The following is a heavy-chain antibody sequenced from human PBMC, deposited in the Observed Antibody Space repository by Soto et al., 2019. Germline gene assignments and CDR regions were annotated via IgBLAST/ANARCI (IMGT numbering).Heavy chain of an antibody. CDR2: ISYDGNNK. J-gene: IGHJ3*02. V-gene: IGHV3-30-3*01. CDR1: GFAFSNYA. D-gene: IGHD3-22*01. Sequence: QVQLVESGGGVVQPGRSLRLSCAASGFAFSNYAMNWVRQAPGKGLEWVAVISYDGNNKSYADSVKGRFTISRDNSNNTLYLQMNSLRAEDTAVYYCAGDTVGYYDSSGYSPGAFDIWGQGTMVTVSS. CDR3: AGDTVGYYDSSGYSPGAFDI.